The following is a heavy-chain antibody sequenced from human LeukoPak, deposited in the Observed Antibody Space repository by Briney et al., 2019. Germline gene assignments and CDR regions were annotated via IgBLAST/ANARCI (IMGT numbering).Heavy chain of an antibody. CDR2: ISWNSGSI. J-gene: IGHJ4*02. CDR1: GFTFGDFA. V-gene: IGHV3-9*01. D-gene: IGHD2-15*01. Sequence: GGSLRLSCAASGFTFGDFAMHWVRQAPGKGLEWVSGISWNSGSIGYADSVKGRFTISRDNARNSLYLQMNSLRAEDTALYYCAKAGGCSGGSCYFDYWGQGTLVTVSS. CDR3: AKAGGCSGGSCYFDY.